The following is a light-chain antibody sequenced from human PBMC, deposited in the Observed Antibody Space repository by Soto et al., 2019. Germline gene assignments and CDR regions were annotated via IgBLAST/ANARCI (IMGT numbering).Light chain of an antibody. CDR2: LNSDGSH. Sequence: QSVLTQSPSASASLGASVKLTCTLSSGHSSYAIAWHQQRPEKGPRYLMKLNSDGSHSKGDGIPDRFSGSSSGAERYLTNSSLQSEDEADYYCQTWDTGARVVFGGGTKLTVL. CDR3: QTWDTGARVV. V-gene: IGLV4-69*01. CDR1: SGHSSYA. J-gene: IGLJ2*01.